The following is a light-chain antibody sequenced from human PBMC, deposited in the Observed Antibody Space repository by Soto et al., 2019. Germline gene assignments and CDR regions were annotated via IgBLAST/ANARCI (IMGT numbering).Light chain of an antibody. J-gene: IGLJ1*01. CDR3: CLYIGATTYV. Sequence: QSVLTQPPSASGSPGQSVTISCTGTSSDVGGYNYVFWYQQHPGKAPKLMIYEVSKRPSGVPDRFSGSKSGNTASLTVSGLQAEDEADYYCCLYIGATTYVFGTGTKVTVL. V-gene: IGLV2-8*01. CDR1: SSDVGGYNY. CDR2: EVS.